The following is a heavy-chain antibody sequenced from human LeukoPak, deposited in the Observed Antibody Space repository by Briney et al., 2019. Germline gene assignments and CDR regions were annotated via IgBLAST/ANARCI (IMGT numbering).Heavy chain of an antibody. V-gene: IGHV3-30-3*01. CDR2: ISYDGSNK. D-gene: IGHD4-17*01. CDR3: ARESARAVTTSFFVADYFDY. J-gene: IGHJ4*02. Sequence: PGGSLRLSCAASGFTFSSYAMHWVRQAPGRGLEWVAVISYDGSNKYYADSVKGRFTISRDNSKNTLYLQMNSLRAEDTAVYYRARESARAVTTSFFVADYFDYWGQGTLVTVSS. CDR1: GFTFSSYA.